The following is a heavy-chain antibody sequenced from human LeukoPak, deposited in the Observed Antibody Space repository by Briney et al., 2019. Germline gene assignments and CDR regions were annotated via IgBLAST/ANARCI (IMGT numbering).Heavy chain of an antibody. D-gene: IGHD3-22*01. CDR1: GFTFSSYA. Sequence: GRSLRLSCAASGFTFSSYAMHWVRQAPGKGLEWVAVISYDGSNKYYADSVKGRFTISRDNSKNTLYLQMNSLRAEDTAVYYCAREDYYDISGPFDYWGQGTLVTVSS. J-gene: IGHJ4*02. V-gene: IGHV3-30-3*01. CDR3: AREDYYDISGPFDY. CDR2: ISYDGSNK.